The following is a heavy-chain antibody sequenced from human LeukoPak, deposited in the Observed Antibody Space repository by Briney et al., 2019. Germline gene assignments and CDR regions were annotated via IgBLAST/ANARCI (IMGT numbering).Heavy chain of an antibody. CDR2: IRYDGSNK. CDR3: ARGRQNSGSYSDAFDA. V-gene: IGHV3-30*02. Sequence: GGSLRLSCAASGFTFSSYGMHWVRQAPGKGLEWVAFIRYDGSNKYYADSVKGRFTISRDNAKNSLYLQMNNLRAEDTAVYYCARGRQNSGSYSDAFDAWGQGTMVTVSS. CDR1: GFTFSSYG. D-gene: IGHD1-26*01. J-gene: IGHJ3*01.